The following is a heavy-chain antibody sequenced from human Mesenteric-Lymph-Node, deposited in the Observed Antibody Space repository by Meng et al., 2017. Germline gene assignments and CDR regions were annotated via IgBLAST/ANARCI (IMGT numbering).Heavy chain of an antibody. CDR1: GFSFSNYA. CDR3: AGYLTGCSSNDCPRWFDP. J-gene: IGHJ5*02. Sequence: GGSLRLSCAASGFSFSNYAMSWVRQAPGKELEWVSDIGGSDGTTAYADSVKGRFTISRDNFKNTLNLHMNSLRVEDTAMYYCAGYLTGCSSNDCPRWFDPWGQGTLVTVSS. V-gene: IGHV3-23*01. D-gene: IGHD2-2*01. CDR2: IGGSDGTT.